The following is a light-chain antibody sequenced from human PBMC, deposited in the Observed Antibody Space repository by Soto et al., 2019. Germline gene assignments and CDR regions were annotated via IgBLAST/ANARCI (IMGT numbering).Light chain of an antibody. CDR2: EVS. Sequence: QSALTQPPSVPGSPGQAVAISCTGTSSDVGSYNRVSWYQQPPGAAPKLMIYEVSNRPSGVPDRFSGSKSGNTASLTISGLQAEDEADYYCKYYTGSSTYVFGTRTKVTVL. J-gene: IGLJ1*01. CDR3: KYYTGSSTYV. CDR1: SSDVGSYNR. V-gene: IGLV2-18*01.